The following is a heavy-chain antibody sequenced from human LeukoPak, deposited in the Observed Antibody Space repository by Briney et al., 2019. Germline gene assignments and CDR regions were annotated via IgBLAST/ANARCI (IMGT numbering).Heavy chain of an antibody. CDR3: AKVQSDIVGAMFFSFDV. J-gene: IGHJ3*01. Sequence: GGSLRLSCAASGFTFSSYAMSWVRQAPGKGLEWVASIIGSGSEMFYADSLKGRFTISRDNSKNSLYLQMNSLRVEDTAVYYCAKVQSDIVGAMFFSFDVWGQGTMVSASS. D-gene: IGHD1-26*01. V-gene: IGHV3-21*06. CDR2: IIGSGSEM. CDR1: GFTFSSYA.